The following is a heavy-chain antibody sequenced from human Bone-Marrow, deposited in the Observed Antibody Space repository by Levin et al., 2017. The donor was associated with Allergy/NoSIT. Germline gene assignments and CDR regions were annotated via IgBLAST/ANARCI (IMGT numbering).Heavy chain of an antibody. Sequence: GGSLRLSCAASGFTFSTYWMSWVRQAPGKGLEWVANIRDDGGEKYYVDSVKGRFTISRDNAKNSLYLQMSSLRVEDTAVYYCGVTPRRDPFDSWGQGTLVAVSS. J-gene: IGHJ4*02. CDR2: IRDDGGEK. V-gene: IGHV3-7*01. D-gene: IGHD2-21*02. CDR1: GFTFSTYW. CDR3: GVTPRRDPFDS.